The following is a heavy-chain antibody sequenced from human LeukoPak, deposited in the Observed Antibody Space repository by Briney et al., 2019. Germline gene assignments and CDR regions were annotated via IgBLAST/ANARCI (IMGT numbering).Heavy chain of an antibody. D-gene: IGHD1-26*01. CDR2: MNPNSGNT. J-gene: IGHJ6*03. CDR3: ARGLGGATSYYYMDV. V-gene: IGHV1-8*03. CDR1: GYTFTSYD. Sequence: APVKVSCKASGYTFTSYDINWVRQATGQGLEWMGWMNPNSGNTGYAQKFQGRVTITRNTSISTAYMELSSLRSEDTAVYYCARGLGGATSYYYMDVWGKGTTVTVSS.